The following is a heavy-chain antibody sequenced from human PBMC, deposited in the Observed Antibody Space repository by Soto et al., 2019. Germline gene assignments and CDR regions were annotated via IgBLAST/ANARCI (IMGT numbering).Heavy chain of an antibody. D-gene: IGHD3-3*01. CDR2: IYWDDDK. V-gene: IGHV2-5*02. Sequence: QITLKESGPTLVKPTQTLTLTCTFSGFSLSTTGVGVGWIRQPPGKALEWLALIYWDDDKRYSPSLKSRLTITKVTSKNQVVLTMTSVDPVDTGTYCCAHRRVGRELDYWGQGTLVTVSS. J-gene: IGHJ4*02. CDR3: AHRRVGRELDY. CDR1: GFSLSTTGVG.